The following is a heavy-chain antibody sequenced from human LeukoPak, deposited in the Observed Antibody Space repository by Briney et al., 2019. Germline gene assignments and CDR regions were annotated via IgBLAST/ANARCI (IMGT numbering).Heavy chain of an antibody. V-gene: IGHV1-2*02. CDR2: INPNSGGA. Sequence: GASVKVSCKASGYTFTDNYVHWVRQAPGQGLGYMGWINPNSGGAKYAQNFQGRVTMTRDTSISTVYMELSRLHSDDTAVYYCARDKDFDYMDVWGKGTTVTVSS. D-gene: IGHD3-3*01. CDR1: GYTFTDNY. J-gene: IGHJ6*03. CDR3: ARDKDFDYMDV.